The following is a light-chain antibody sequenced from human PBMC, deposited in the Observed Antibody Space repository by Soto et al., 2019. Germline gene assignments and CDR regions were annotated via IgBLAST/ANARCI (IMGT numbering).Light chain of an antibody. V-gene: IGKV1-5*03. CDR1: QSISSW. J-gene: IGKJ5*01. Sequence: DIQMTQSPSTLSASVGDRVTITCRASQSISSWLAWYQQKPGKAPKLLIYKASSFESGVPSRFSGSGSGPEFTLTISSLQPDDFATYYCQQYNSYSITFGQGTRLEI. CDR3: QQYNSYSIT. CDR2: KAS.